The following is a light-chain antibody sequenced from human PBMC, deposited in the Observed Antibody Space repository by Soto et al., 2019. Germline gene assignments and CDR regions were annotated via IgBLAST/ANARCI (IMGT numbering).Light chain of an antibody. CDR3: SRYKTRNTRKIV. CDR1: SSDVGGYNY. Sequence: QSVLTQPASVSGSPGQSITISCTGTSSDVGGYNYVSWYQHHPGKAPKLLIYDVSNRPSGVSNRFSGSKSDNTASLTISGFNPEDEADYSCSRYKTRNTRKIVFGTGTKATVL. CDR2: DVS. J-gene: IGLJ1*01. V-gene: IGLV2-14*03.